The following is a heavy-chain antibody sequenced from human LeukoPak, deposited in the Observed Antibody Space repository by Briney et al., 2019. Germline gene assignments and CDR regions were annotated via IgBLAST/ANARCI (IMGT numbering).Heavy chain of an antibody. CDR2: ITSSSYT. CDR3: ARDADGYYPDY. J-gene: IGHJ4*02. D-gene: IGHD3-22*01. Sequence: PGGSLRLSCAASGFTFSDYYMSWIRQAPGKGLEWVSYITSSSYTNYADSVKGRFTISRDNAKNSLYLQMNSRRPEDTALYYCARDADGYYPDYCGQGTLVTVSS. V-gene: IGHV3-11*06. CDR1: GFTFSDYY.